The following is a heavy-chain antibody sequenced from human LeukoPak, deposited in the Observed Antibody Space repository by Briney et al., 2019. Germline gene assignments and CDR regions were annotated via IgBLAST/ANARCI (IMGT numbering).Heavy chain of an antibody. CDR3: ARVGTLYSSSWWYFDY. V-gene: IGHV1-69*13. D-gene: IGHD6-13*01. Sequence: GASVKVSCKASGYTFTSYGISWVRQAPGQGLEWMGGIIPIFGTANYAQKFQGRVTITADESTSTAYMELSSLRSEDTAVYYCARVGTLYSSSWWYFDYWGQGTLVTVSS. J-gene: IGHJ4*02. CDR1: GYTFTSYG. CDR2: IIPIFGTA.